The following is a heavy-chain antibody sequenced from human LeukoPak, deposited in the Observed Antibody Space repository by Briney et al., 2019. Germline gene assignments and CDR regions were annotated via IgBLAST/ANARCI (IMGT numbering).Heavy chain of an antibody. V-gene: IGHV1-69*06. D-gene: IGHD3-22*01. CDR2: IIPIFGTA. CDR3: AKYAAAGAYDRHSEIDS. Sequence: RASVKVSCKASGGTFSSYAISWVRQAPGQGLEWMGGIIPIFGTANYAQKFQGRVTITADKSTSTAYMELSSLRSEDTAVYYCAKYAAAGAYDRHSEIDSWGQGTLVTVSS. J-gene: IGHJ4*02. CDR1: GGTFSSYA.